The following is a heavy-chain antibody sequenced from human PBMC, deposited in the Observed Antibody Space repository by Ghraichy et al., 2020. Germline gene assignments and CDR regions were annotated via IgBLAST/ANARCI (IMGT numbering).Heavy chain of an antibody. CDR2: ITASGGTT. CDR1: GFTFSSHA. V-gene: IGHV3-23*01. J-gene: IGHJ4*02. Sequence: GGSLRLSCAASGFTFSSHAMSWVRQAPGKGLEWVSSITASGGTTYYADSVKGRFTISRDNSKNTLSLQMNSLRAEDTAVYYCAKGNSAYYYDWWGQGTLVTVSS. CDR3: AKGNSAYYYDW. D-gene: IGHD3-22*01.